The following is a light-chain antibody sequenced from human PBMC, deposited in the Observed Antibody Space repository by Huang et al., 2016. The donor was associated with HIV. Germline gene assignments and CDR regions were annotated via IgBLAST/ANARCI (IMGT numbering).Light chain of an antibody. CDR2: GAS. CDR3: QKYDSVPFT. CDR1: QVISNS. Sequence: DIQMTQSPSSLSASIGDRVTITCRASQVISNSLAWYQQKPGKVPKLLISGASTLQSGVPSRFSGSGSVTDFTLTISSLQPEDVATYYCQKYDSVPFTFGPGTKVDIK. V-gene: IGKV1-27*01. J-gene: IGKJ3*01.